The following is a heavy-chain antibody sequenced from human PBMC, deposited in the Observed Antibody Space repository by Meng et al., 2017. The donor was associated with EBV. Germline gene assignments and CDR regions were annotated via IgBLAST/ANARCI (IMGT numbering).Heavy chain of an antibody. V-gene: IGHV1-3*01. CDR3: ARSGATIFGVVIPTYYFDY. Sequence: QVQVLESGDGVKKPGASVKVSCKASGYTFTSYAMLWVRQAPGQRLEWMGWINAGNGNTKYSQKFQGRVTITRDTSASTAYMELSSLRSEDTAVYYCARSGATIFGVVIPTYYFDYWGQGTLVTVSS. J-gene: IGHJ4*02. CDR2: INAGNGNT. CDR1: GYTFTSYA. D-gene: IGHD3-3*01.